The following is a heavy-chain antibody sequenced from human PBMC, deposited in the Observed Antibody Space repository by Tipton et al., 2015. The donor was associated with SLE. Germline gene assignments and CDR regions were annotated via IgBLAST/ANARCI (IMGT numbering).Heavy chain of an antibody. V-gene: IGHV4-4*02. CDR2: IYHTGST. CDR1: GGSISTNSW. CDR3: ARGDDSIWGSYRHPLL. D-gene: IGHD3-16*02. J-gene: IGHJ1*01. Sequence: TLSLTCVISGGSISTNSWWSWVRQSPGKGLEWLGQIYHTGSTRHNPSLKSRVTVSVDRSKNQFSLTLYSVTAADTAVYYCARGDDSIWGSYRHPLLWGQGILVTVSS.